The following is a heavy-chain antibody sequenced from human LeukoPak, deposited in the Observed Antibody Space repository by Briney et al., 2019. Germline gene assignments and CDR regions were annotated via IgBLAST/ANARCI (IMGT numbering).Heavy chain of an antibody. J-gene: IGHJ6*03. CDR1: GGSISSGSYY. Sequence: PSETLSLTCTVSGGSISSGSYYWSWIRQPAGKGLEWIGRIYTSGSTNYNPSLKSRVTISVDTSKNQFSLKLSSVTAADTAVYYCARAYIAAAEETPSYYYMDVWGKGTTVTVSS. CDR3: ARAYIAAAEETPSYYYMDV. D-gene: IGHD6-13*01. CDR2: IYTSGST. V-gene: IGHV4-61*02.